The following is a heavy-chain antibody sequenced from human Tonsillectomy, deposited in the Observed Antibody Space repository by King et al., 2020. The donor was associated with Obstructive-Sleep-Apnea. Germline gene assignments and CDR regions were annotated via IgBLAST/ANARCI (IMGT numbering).Heavy chain of an antibody. D-gene: IGHD6-13*01. J-gene: IGHJ4*02. CDR1: GFTFDSYS. CDR3: ARPHEGSSHALGY. CDR2: ISPSGSTK. V-gene: IGHV3-48*04. Sequence: EVQLVESGGGLVQPGGSLRLSCAASGFTFDSYSLNWVRQAPGKGLEWVSYISPSGSTKYYADSVKGRFTISRDNTKNSLSLQMNTLRAEDTAVYYCARPHEGSSHALGYWGQGTVVTVSS.